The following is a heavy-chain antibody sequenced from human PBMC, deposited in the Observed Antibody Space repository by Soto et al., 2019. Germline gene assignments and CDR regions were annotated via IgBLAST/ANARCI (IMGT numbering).Heavy chain of an antibody. CDR3: AKNPHITIFGVVIDY. V-gene: IGHV3-23*01. Sequence: SLRLSCAASGFTFSSYAMTWVRQAPGKGLEWVSAISGSGAGTYYADSVKGRFTISRDNSENTLYLQMNSLRAEDTTIYYCAKNPHITIFGVVIDYWGQGTLVTVSS. CDR1: GFTFSSYA. J-gene: IGHJ4*02. CDR2: ISGSGAGT. D-gene: IGHD3-3*01.